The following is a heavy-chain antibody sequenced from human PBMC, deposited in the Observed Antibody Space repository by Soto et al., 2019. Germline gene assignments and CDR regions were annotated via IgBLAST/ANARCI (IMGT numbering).Heavy chain of an antibody. V-gene: IGHV4-39*01. J-gene: IGHJ2*01. CDR1: GGSISRSSYY. D-gene: IGHD5-18*01. CDR3: ARGGGSGYSYGHWYFDL. Sequence: LSLTWTVSGGSISRSSYYWGWICQPPVKGLEWIGSIYYSGSTYYNPSLKSRVTISVDTSKNQFSLKLSSVTAADTAVYYCARGGGSGYSYGHWYFDLWGRGTLVTVSS. CDR2: IYYSGST.